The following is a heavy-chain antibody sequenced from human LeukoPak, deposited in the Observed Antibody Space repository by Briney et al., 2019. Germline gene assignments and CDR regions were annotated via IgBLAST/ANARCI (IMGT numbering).Heavy chain of an antibody. V-gene: IGHV3-21*01. Sequence: GGSLRLSCAASGFTFGSYSMNWVRQAPGKGLEWVSSISSSSSYIYYADSVKGRFTISRDNAKNSLYLQMNSLRAEDTAVYYCAVYSGSSRPFGYWGQGTLVTVSS. CDR3: AVYSGSSRPFGY. J-gene: IGHJ4*02. D-gene: IGHD1-26*01. CDR2: ISSSSSYI. CDR1: GFTFGSYS.